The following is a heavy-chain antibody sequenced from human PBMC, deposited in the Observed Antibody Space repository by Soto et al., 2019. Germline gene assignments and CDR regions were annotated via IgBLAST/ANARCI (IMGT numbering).Heavy chain of an antibody. Sequence: SETLSLTCTVSGDSITSYYWSWLRQPPGKGLEWIGYIYYSGSTNYNPSLKSRVSISVDTSKNQFSLRLSSVTAADTAMYYCARETGVRYPFDPWGQGTLVTVSS. CDR1: GDSITSYY. CDR2: IYYSGST. V-gene: IGHV4-59*01. CDR3: ARETGVRYPFDP. D-gene: IGHD3-9*01. J-gene: IGHJ5*02.